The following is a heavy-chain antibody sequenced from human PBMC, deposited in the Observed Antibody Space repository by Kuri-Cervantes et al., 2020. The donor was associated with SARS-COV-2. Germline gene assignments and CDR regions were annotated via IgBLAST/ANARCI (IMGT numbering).Heavy chain of an antibody. V-gene: IGHV3-21*01. CDR1: GFTFSSYS. CDR2: ISSSSSYI. Sequence: GESLKISCAASGFTFSSYSMNWVRQAPGKGLEWVSSISSSSSYIYYADSVKGRFTISRDNAKNSLYLQMSSLRAEDTAVYYCAKEAVRGDGFFDYWAREPWSPSPQ. J-gene: IGHJ4*02. D-gene: IGHD5-24*01. CDR3: AKEAVRGDGFFDY.